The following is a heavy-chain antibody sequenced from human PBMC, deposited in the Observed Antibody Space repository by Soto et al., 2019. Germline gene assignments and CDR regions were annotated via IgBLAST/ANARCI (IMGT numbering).Heavy chain of an antibody. Sequence: GGSLRLSCAASGFTVSSNYMSWVRQAPGKGLEWVSVIYSGGSTYYADSVKGRFTISRHNAKNTLYLQTTSLRPEDTPVYDCGRVGVMGPEKTYSSGMGVGGKGTTVTVSP. CDR2: IYSGGST. D-gene: IGHD2-21*01. CDR1: GFTVSSNY. J-gene: IGHJ6*04. CDR3: GRVGVMGPEKTYSSGMGV. V-gene: IGHV3-53*04.